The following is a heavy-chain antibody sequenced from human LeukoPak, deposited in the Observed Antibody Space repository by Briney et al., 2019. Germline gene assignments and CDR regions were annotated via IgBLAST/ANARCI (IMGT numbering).Heavy chain of an antibody. Sequence: PSETLSLTCTVSGGSISSYYWSWIRQPPGKGLEWIGYIYYSGSTNYNPSLKSRVTISVDTSKNQFSLKLSSVTAADTAVYYCARDHGLLWFGESPYYYGMDVWGQGTTVTVSS. J-gene: IGHJ6*02. V-gene: IGHV4-59*01. D-gene: IGHD3-10*01. CDR3: ARDHGLLWFGESPYYYGMDV. CDR1: GGSISSYY. CDR2: IYYSGST.